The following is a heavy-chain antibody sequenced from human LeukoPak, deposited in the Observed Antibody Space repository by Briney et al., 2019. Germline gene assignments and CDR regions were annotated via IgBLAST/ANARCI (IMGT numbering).Heavy chain of an antibody. Sequence: PGGSLRLSCAASGFIFSNFWMGWVRQAPGKGPEWVADIKQDGSRKYYVDSVKGRFTISRDNAKNSLYLQMDSLRAEDTAVYYWPRDPPPPAVDTAMDHWGQGTLVTVSS. CDR2: IKQDGSRK. D-gene: IGHD5-18*01. J-gene: IGHJ4*02. CDR3: PRDPPPPAVDTAMDH. CDR1: GFIFSNFW. V-gene: IGHV3-7*01.